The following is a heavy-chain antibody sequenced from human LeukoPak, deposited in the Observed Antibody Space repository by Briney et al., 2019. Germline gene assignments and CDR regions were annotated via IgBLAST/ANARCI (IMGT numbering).Heavy chain of an antibody. Sequence: SETLSLTCAVYGGSFSGYYWSWIRQPAGKGLEWIGRIYTTGRTDYNPSLKSRVTMSVDTSKNQFSLKLSSVTAADTAVYYCGRNGPRSGYDLGHFDYLGQGTLVTASS. CDR3: GRNGPRSGYDLGHFDY. CDR1: GGSFSGYY. D-gene: IGHD5-12*01. CDR2: IYTTGRT. J-gene: IGHJ4*02. V-gene: IGHV4-59*10.